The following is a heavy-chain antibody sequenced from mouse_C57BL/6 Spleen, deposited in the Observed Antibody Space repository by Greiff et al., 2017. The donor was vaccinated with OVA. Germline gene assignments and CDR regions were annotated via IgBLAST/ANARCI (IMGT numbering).Heavy chain of an antibody. CDR3: PHYDDYYVPFDY. CDR1: GFTFSDYG. CDR2: ISSGSSTI. Sequence: EVQLVESGGGLVKPGGSLKLSCAASGFTFSDYGMHWVRQAPEKGLEWVAYISSGSSTIYYADTVKGRFTISRDNAKNTLFLRMTSLGSEDAAMYSCPHYDDYYVPFDYWGQGTTLTVSS. D-gene: IGHD2-3*01. J-gene: IGHJ2*01. V-gene: IGHV5-17*01.